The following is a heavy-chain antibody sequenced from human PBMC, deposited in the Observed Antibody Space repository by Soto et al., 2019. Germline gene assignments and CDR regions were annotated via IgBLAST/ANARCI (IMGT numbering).Heavy chain of an antibody. V-gene: IGHV2-5*02. Sequence: QITLKASGPTLVKPTQTLALTCTFSGFSLRTSGVGVGWIRQPPGKALEWLALIYWDDAKRYSPSLKSRLTITKDTSKNQVVLRMTNMDPVDTATYYCARGDSTGYYPYWGQGTLVTVSS. J-gene: IGHJ4*02. CDR3: ARGDSTGYYPY. CDR2: IYWDDAK. CDR1: GFSLRTSGVG. D-gene: IGHD3-22*01.